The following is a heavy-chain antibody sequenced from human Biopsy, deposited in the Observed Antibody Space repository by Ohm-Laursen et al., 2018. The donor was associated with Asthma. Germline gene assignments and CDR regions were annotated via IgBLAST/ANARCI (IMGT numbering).Heavy chain of an antibody. J-gene: IGHJ4*02. CDR3: VSPPGY. V-gene: IGHV4-39*01. CDR2: IYYSGST. CDR1: GGSISSSSYY. Sequence: GTLSLTCTVSGGSISSSSYYWGWIRRPPGKGLEFIGSIYYSGSTYYNPSLKSRVTLSVDASKNQFSLKLTSVTAADTAVYYCVSPPGYWGQGTRVTVSS.